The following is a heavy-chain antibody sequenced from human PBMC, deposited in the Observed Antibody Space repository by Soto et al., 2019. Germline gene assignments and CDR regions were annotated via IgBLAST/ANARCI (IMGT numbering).Heavy chain of an antibody. Sequence: ESLKISCKGSVYTLSTYWIAWVRQMRGKGLVWMGLIYPGDSDTKYSPAFQGQVTISAEKSINTAYLQWTSLEASDTAMYYCARKFAPEFFDSWGQGTLVTASS. CDR2: IYPGDSDT. D-gene: IGHD3-10*01. V-gene: IGHV5-51*01. CDR1: VYTLSTYW. CDR3: ARKFAPEFFDS. J-gene: IGHJ4*02.